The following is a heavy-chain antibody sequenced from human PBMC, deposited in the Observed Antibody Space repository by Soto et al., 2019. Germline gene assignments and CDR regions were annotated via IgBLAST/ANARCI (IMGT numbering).Heavy chain of an antibody. D-gene: IGHD4-4*01. Sequence: GESLKISCKASGYSFSNYWIGWVRQMPGKGLEWMAIINPGDSESRYSPSFQGQVTISADKPISPASLQRNRLKAWDTAMYDCARPSNNYVAHWGQGTLVTVSS. CDR3: ARPSNNYVAH. CDR1: GYSFSNYW. V-gene: IGHV5-51*01. CDR2: INPGDSES. J-gene: IGHJ4*02.